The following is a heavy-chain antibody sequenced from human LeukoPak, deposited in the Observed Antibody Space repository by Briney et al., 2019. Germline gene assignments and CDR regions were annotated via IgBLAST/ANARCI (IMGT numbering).Heavy chain of an antibody. J-gene: IGHJ6*03. CDR3: ARHYYDSSGYYYGFYYYYMDV. CDR1: GGSISSSSYY. D-gene: IGHD3-22*01. V-gene: IGHV4-39*01. Sequence: SGTLSLTCAVSGGSISSSSYYWGWIRQPPGKGLEWIGSIYYSGSTYYNPSLKSRVTISVDTSKNQFSLKLSSVTAADTAVYYCARHYYDSSGYYYGFYYYYMDVWGKGTTVTISS. CDR2: IYYSGST.